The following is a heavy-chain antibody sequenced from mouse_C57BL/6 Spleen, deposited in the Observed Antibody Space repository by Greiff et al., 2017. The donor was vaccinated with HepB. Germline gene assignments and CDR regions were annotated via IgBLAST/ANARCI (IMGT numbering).Heavy chain of an antibody. CDR1: GYTFTSYW. Sequence: VQLQQPGTELVKPGASVKLSCKASGYTFTSYWMHWVKQRPGQGLEWIGNINPSNGGTNYNEKFKSKATLTGDKSSSTAYMQLSSLTSEDSAVYYCARSNWVDWYFDVWGTGTTVTVSS. D-gene: IGHD4-1*01. CDR3: ARSNWVDWYFDV. V-gene: IGHV1-53*01. CDR2: INPSNGGT. J-gene: IGHJ1*03.